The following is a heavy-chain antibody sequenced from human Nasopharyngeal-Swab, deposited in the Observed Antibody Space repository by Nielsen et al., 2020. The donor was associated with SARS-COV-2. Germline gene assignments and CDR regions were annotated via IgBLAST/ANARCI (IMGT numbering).Heavy chain of an antibody. V-gene: IGHV3-23*01. CDR2: LNSAGTAT. D-gene: IGHD2-21*02. J-gene: IGHJ4*02. CDR1: GFMLSSSG. Sequence: GGSLRLSCAVSGFMLSSSGVSWVRQAPGKGLEWVSGLNSAGTATYYADSVRGRFTISRDKSQNTLYLQMSSLRAEDTAVYYCVKGTASLDFWGQGTLVTVSS. CDR3: VKGTASLDF.